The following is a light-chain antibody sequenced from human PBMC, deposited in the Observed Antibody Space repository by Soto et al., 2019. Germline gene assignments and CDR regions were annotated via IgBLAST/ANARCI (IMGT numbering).Light chain of an antibody. J-gene: IGKJ2*01. Sequence: DIVMTQSPDSLAVSLGERATINCKFSQSVLYSSNNKNYLAWYQQRPGQPPKLLIYWASTRESGVPDRFSGSGSGTDFTLTITSLQAEDVAVYYCPQYESTPPTFGQGTKLEIK. CDR3: PQYESTPPT. V-gene: IGKV4-1*01. CDR2: WAS. CDR1: QSVLYSSNNKNY.